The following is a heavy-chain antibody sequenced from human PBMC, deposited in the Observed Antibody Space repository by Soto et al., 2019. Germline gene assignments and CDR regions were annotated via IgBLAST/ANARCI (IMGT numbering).Heavy chain of an antibody. CDR1: GYIFVNYG. J-gene: IGHJ6*02. CDR2: ISPYTGNT. D-gene: IGHD3-16*01. CDR3: VMVDNYVTPTPQDV. V-gene: IGHV1-18*01. Sequence: QVQLVQSGDEVKKPGASVKVSCKASGYIFVNYGIAWVRQAPGQGLEWMGWISPYTGNTPSATKIQGRLNMTTDTSTSTAYMDLGSLTSDDTAVYYCVMVDNYVTPTPQDVWGQGTTVTVSS.